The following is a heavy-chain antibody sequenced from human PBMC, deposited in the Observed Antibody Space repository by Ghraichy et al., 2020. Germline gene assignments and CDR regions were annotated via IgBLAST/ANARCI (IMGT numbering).Heavy chain of an antibody. D-gene: IGHD5-24*01. Sequence: GGSLRLSCAASGFTFEDYSMHWVRQAPGKGLEWVSLISWDGEITYYADSVKGRFTISRDNSKNSLYLQMNSLRSEDTALYYCARDLFRGDGYNFIYYSGMDVWGQGTTVTVSS. J-gene: IGHJ6*02. CDR2: ISWDGEIT. V-gene: IGHV3-43*01. CDR1: GFTFEDYS. CDR3: ARDLFRGDGYNFIYYSGMDV.